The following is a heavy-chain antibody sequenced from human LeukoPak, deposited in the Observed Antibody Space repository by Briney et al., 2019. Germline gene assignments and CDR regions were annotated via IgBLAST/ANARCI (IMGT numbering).Heavy chain of an antibody. Sequence: ALVKVSCKASGGTFSSYAISWVRQAPGQGLEWMGGIIPIFGTANYAQKFQGRVTITADKSTSTAYMELSSLRSEDTAVYYCASTVTTSRGPDYWGQGTLVTVSS. V-gene: IGHV1-69*06. CDR1: GGTFSSYA. D-gene: IGHD4-17*01. CDR3: ASTVTTSRGPDY. CDR2: IIPIFGTA. J-gene: IGHJ4*02.